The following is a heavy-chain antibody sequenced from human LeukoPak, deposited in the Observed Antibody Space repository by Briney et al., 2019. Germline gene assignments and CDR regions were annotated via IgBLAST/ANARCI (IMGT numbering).Heavy chain of an antibody. J-gene: IGHJ4*02. CDR3: ARVERYSSGWYSD. V-gene: IGHV3-74*01. CDR2: INSGDGST. D-gene: IGHD6-19*01. CDR1: GFTFSSYW. Sequence: PGGSLRLSCAASGFTFSSYWMHWVRQAPGKGLVWVSRINSGDGSTNYADSVKGRFTISRDNAKNTLYVQMNSLRAEDTAVYYCARVERYSSGWYSDWGQGTLVTVSS.